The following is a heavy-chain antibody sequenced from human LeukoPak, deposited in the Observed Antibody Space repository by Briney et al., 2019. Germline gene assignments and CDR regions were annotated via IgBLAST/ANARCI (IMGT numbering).Heavy chain of an antibody. CDR1: GYTFTSYG. CDR3: AIITYASGSYYNWNWFDP. CDR2: ISAYNGNT. J-gene: IGHJ5*02. Sequence: GASVKVSCKASGYTFTSYGISWVRQAPGQGLEWMGWISAYNGNTNYAQKLQGRVTMTTDTSTSTAYMELRSLRSDDTAVYYCAIITYASGSYYNWNWFDPWGQGTLVTVSS. V-gene: IGHV1-18*01. D-gene: IGHD3-10*01.